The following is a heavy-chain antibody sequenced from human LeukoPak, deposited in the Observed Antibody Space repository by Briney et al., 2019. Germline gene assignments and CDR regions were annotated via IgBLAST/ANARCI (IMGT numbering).Heavy chain of an antibody. CDR1: GGSISSYY. Sequence: SETLSLTCTVSGGSISSYYWSWIRQPAGKGLEWIGRIYHSGSTYYNPSLKSRVTISVDTSKNQFSLKLSSVTAADTAVYYCARGVYVWGSYRRAEYFQHWGQGTLVTVSS. J-gene: IGHJ1*01. CDR3: ARGVYVWGSYRRAEYFQH. V-gene: IGHV4-59*05. D-gene: IGHD3-16*02. CDR2: IYHSGST.